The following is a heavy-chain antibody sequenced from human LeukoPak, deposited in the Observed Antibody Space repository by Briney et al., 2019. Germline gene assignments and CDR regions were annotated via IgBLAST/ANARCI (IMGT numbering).Heavy chain of an antibody. CDR1: GFTFSSYA. J-gene: IGHJ4*02. CDR3: AKDYDYVWGSPGTIFDY. D-gene: IGHD3-16*01. CDR2: ISGSGGST. Sequence: GGSLRLSCAASGFTFSSYAMSWVRQAPGKGLEWVSGISGSGGSTNYADSVKGRFTISRDNSKNTLYLQMNSPRAEDTAVYYCAKDYDYVWGSPGTIFDYWGQGTLVTVSS. V-gene: IGHV3-23*01.